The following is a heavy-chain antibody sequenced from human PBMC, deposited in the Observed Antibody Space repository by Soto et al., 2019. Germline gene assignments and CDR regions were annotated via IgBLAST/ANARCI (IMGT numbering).Heavy chain of an antibody. CDR2: IKGDGSST. V-gene: IGHV3-74*01. CDR3: SRGIRNYYGVDV. CDR1: GFTFSTYW. Sequence: EVQLVESGGGLVQPGGSLRLSCAASGFTFSTYWMHWVRQAPGTGLEWVSRIKGDGSSTSYADSVKGRFTISRDNAKNTLYVHMNSLGAEDTAVYWCSRGIRNYYGVDVWGQGTTVTVSS. J-gene: IGHJ6*02.